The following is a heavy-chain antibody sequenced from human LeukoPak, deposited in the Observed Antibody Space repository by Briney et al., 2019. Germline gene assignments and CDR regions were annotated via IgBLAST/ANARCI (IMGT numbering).Heavy chain of an antibody. CDR2: IYTSGSA. CDR3: ARHGIVVGATQGTEYFQH. V-gene: IGHV4-61*02. CDR1: GGSISSGSYY. J-gene: IGHJ1*01. Sequence: NPSETLSLTCSVSGGSISSGSYYWSWIRQPAGKGLEWIGRIYTSGSANYNPSLKSRVTISVDTSKNQFSLKLSSVTAADTAVYYCARHGIVVGATQGTEYFQHWGQGTLVTVSS. D-gene: IGHD1-26*01.